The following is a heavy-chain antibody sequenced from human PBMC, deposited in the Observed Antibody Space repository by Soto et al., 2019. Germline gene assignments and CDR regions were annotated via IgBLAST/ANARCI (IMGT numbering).Heavy chain of an antibody. D-gene: IGHD1-26*01. CDR2: ISPNSGGT. J-gene: IGHJ4*02. CDR1: GYTFTGYY. CDR3: GKGRSGDVGVFY. V-gene: IGHV1-2*02. Sequence: SVKVSCKASGYTFTGYYIHWVRQAPGQGPEWMGEISPNSGGTKYAQRFQGRVTMTRDTSITTVYMELSNLSPDDTAVYYCGKGRSGDVGVFYWGQGTLVTVSA.